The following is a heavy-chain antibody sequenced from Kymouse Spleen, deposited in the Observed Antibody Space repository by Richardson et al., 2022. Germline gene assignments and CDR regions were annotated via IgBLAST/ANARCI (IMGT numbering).Heavy chain of an antibody. D-gene: IGHD1-1*01,IGHD1-20*01,IGHD1-7*01. CDR1: GFTFDDYA. J-gene: IGHJ6*02. CDR3: AKDIGGTGTRGHHYYGMDV. CDR2: ISWNSGSI. Sequence: EVQLVESGGGLVQPGRSLRLSCAASGFTFDDYAMHWVRQAPGKGLEWVSGISWNSGSIGYADSVKGRFTISRDNAKNSLYLQMNSLRAEDTALYYCAKDIGGTGTRGHHYYGMDVWGQGTTVTVSS. V-gene: IGHV3-9*01.